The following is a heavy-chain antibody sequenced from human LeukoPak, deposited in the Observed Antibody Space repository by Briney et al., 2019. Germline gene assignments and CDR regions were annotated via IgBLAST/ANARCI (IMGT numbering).Heavy chain of an antibody. Sequence: PGGSLRLSCAASGLTFSNYAMNWVRQAPGKGLEWVSTVGGGGASTYYADSMKGRFTISRDNSKSTLYLQMNSLRVEDTAVYYCAKKVGGYNAFDYWGQGTLVTVSS. V-gene: IGHV3-23*01. D-gene: IGHD5-24*01. CDR1: GLTFSNYA. CDR3: AKKVGGYNAFDY. J-gene: IGHJ4*02. CDR2: VGGGGAST.